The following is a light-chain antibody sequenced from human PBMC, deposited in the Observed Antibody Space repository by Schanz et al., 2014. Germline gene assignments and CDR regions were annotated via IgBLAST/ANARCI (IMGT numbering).Light chain of an antibody. Sequence: QSALTQPASVSGSPGQSITISCTGTSSDVGAYNYVSWYQLHPGKAPKLMIYDVNNRPSGVSNRFSGSKSGNTASLTISGLQAEDEADYYCSSYISSSTLYVFGTGTKLTVL. J-gene: IGLJ1*01. CDR2: DVN. CDR1: SSDVGAYNY. CDR3: SSYISSSTLYV. V-gene: IGLV2-14*01.